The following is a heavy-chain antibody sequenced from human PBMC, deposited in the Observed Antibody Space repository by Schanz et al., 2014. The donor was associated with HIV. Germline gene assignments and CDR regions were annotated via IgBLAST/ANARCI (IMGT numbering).Heavy chain of an antibody. CDR2: MSYDGSNK. CDR1: GFSFNNYG. V-gene: IGHV3-33*05. CDR3: AKPEYDSRGNSQSHFDY. D-gene: IGHD3-22*01. J-gene: IGHJ4*02. Sequence: QVQLVESGGGVVQPGRSLRLSCVASGFSFNNYGMHWVRQAPGKGLEWVAVMSYDGSNKKYADSVKGRFTISRDNSKNTLYLQMTTLRIDDTAVYYCAKPEYDSRGNSQSHFDYWGQGTLVTVSS.